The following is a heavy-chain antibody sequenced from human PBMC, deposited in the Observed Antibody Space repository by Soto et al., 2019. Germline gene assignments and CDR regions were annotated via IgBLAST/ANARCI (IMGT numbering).Heavy chain of an antibody. D-gene: IGHD1-1*01. CDR2: ISYDGNVA. CDR3: AKEGPITNWYFDY. V-gene: IGHV3-30*18. CDR1: GFTFSNYG. J-gene: IGHJ4*02. Sequence: ESGGGVVQPGRSLRLSGAVSGFTFSNYGMHWGRQAPGKGLEWVIVISYDGNVAYYADSVKGRFTISRDNSKNTLYLQMNSLRTEDTAMYYCAKEGPITNWYFDYWGQGTLVTVSS.